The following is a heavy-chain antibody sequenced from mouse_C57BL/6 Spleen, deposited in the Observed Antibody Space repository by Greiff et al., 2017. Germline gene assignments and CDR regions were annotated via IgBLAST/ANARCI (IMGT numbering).Heavy chain of an antibody. CDR1: GYTFTSYW. CDR2: IDPSDSYT. J-gene: IGHJ4*01. V-gene: IGHV1-59*01. D-gene: IGHD1-1*01. CDR3: ARGGTVVAPYAMDY. Sequence: QVQLQQPGAELVRPGTSVKLSCKASGYTFTSYWMHWVKQRPGQGLEWIGVIDPSDSYTNYNQKFKGKATLTVDTSPSTAYMQLSSLTSEDSAVYYCARGGTVVAPYAMDYWGQGTSVTVSS.